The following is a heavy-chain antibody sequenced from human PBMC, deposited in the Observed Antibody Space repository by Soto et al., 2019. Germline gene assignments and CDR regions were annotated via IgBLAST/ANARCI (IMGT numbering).Heavy chain of an antibody. V-gene: IGHV1-18*01. D-gene: IGHD6-13*01. CDR3: AITYSSSWYGFAFDI. Sequence: QVQLVQSGAEVKKPGASVKVSCKASGYTFTSYGISWVRQAPGQGLERMGWISAYNGNTNYAQKLQGRVTMTTDTPTNTAYMELRSLRSDDTAVYYCAITYSSSWYGFAFDIWGQGTMVTVSS. CDR2: ISAYNGNT. CDR1: GYTFTSYG. J-gene: IGHJ3*02.